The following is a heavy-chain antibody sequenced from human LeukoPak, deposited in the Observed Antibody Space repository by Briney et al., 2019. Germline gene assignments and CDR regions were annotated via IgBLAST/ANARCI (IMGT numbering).Heavy chain of an antibody. CDR2: ISSSGSTI. D-gene: IGHD2-2*01. J-gene: IGHJ4*02. CDR1: GFTFSDYY. Sequence: GGSLRLSCAASGFTFSDYYMSWIRQAPGKGLEWVSYISSSGSTIYYADSVKGRFTISRDNAKNSLYLQMNSLRAEDTAVYYCARVYGLSGYCSSTSCYASDYWGQGTLVTVSS. CDR3: ARVYGLSGYCSSTSCYASDY. V-gene: IGHV3-11*01.